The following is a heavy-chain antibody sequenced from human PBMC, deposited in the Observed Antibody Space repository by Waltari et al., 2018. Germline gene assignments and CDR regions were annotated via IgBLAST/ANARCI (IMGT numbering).Heavy chain of an antibody. V-gene: IGHV4-4*02. CDR2: VHHSGKT. CDR3: AGDRAIGLFFDY. Sequence: QVQLQESGQGLVKPSGPLSLTFVVSGDPIRGNYWWSGVRQSPEKGLEWIGQVHHSGKTHYNPSLQSRVTISVDKPKNQFSLNLNSVTAADTAVYYCAGDRAIGLFFDYWGRGTLVTVSS. J-gene: IGHJ4*02. CDR1: GDPIRGNYW. D-gene: IGHD2-2*01.